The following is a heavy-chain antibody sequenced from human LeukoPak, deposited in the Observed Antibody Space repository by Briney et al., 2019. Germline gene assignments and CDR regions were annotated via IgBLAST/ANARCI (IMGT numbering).Heavy chain of an antibody. CDR1: GGSITNYY. D-gene: IGHD2-15*01. J-gene: IGHJ6*03. CDR3: ASTPGVAATLYYYYMDV. CDR2: IYYSGST. V-gene: IGHV4-59*01. Sequence: SETLSLTCTVSGGSITNYYWICIRHPPGHGLAWLGSIYYSGSTNYNPSLKSRVTISLDTSKSQFSLKLSSVTAADTAVYYCASTPGVAATLYYYYMDVWGKGTTVTVSS.